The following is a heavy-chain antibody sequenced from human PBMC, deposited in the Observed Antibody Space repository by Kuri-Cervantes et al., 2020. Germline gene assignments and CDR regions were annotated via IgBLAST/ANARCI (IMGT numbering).Heavy chain of an antibody. D-gene: IGHD2-15*01. Sequence: ASVKVSCKASGYTFSNYDINWVRQAAGQGLEWVGWMNPNNDNTGYAQKFQGRVTMTRDTSITTAYLEVDRLRMDDTAVYFCASACSRGSCYGEMDVWGKGTTVTVSS. V-gene: IGHV1-8*02. J-gene: IGHJ6*04. CDR3: ASACSRGSCYGEMDV. CDR2: MNPNNDNT. CDR1: GYTFSNYD.